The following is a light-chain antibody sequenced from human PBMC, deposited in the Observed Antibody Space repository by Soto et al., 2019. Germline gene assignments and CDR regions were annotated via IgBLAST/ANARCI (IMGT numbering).Light chain of an antibody. J-gene: IGLJ1*01. CDR3: AAWDDSLGSGV. CDR2: YDD. Sequence: QSALTQPPSVSEAPRQRVTISCSGSSSNIGNNAVNWYQQLPGKAPKLLIYYDDLLPSGVSDRFSGSKSGTSASLAISGLQSEDEADYYCAAWDDSLGSGVFGTGTKVTVL. CDR1: SSNIGNNA. V-gene: IGLV1-36*01.